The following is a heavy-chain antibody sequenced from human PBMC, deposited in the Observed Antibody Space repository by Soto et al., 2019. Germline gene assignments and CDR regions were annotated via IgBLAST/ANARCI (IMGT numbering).Heavy chain of an antibody. J-gene: IGHJ4*02. D-gene: IGHD1-26*01. CDR1: RGTFSTYG. V-gene: IGHV1-69*13. CDR3: ARGPHFGSYYGWPSYFDY. Sequence: GASVKVSCKASRGTFSTYGITWVRQAPEKGLEWMGGIIPIFGTIKYAENFHGRVTITADESTSTAYMELSSLRSEDTAMYYCARGPHFGSYYGWPSYFDYWGQGTLVTVSS. CDR2: IIPIFGTI.